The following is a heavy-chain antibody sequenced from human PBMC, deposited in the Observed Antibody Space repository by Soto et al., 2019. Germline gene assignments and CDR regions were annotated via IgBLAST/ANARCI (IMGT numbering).Heavy chain of an antibody. J-gene: IGHJ6*02. D-gene: IGHD6-13*01. V-gene: IGHV4-30-2*01. CDR1: GGSISSGGYS. CDR3: ARGSSSRYRGYYYYGMDV. Sequence: TLSLTCAVSGGSISSGGYSWSWIRQPPGKGLEWIGYIYHSGSTYYNPSLKSRVTISVDRSKNQFSLKLSSVTAADTAVYYCARGSSSRYRGYYYYGMDVWGQGTTVTVSS. CDR2: IYHSGST.